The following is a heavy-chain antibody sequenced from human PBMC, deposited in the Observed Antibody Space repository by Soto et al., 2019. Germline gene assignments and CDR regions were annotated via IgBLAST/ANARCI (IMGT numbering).Heavy chain of an antibody. CDR1: GGSISSGGYY. CDR3: ARAGRGWAAAGTRGWFDP. CDR2: IYYSGST. V-gene: IGHV4-31*03. D-gene: IGHD6-13*01. Sequence: KTSETLSLTCTVSGGSISSGGYYWSWIRQHPGKGLEWIGYIYYSGSTYYNPSLKSRVTISVDTSKNQFSLKLSSVTAADTAVYYCARAGRGWAAAGTRGWFDPWGQGTLVTVSS. J-gene: IGHJ5*02.